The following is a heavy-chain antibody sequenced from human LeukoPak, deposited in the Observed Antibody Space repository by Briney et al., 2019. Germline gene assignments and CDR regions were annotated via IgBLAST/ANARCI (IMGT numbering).Heavy chain of an antibody. CDR3: ARGLLLDTAMVPTKYYFDY. Sequence: PSETLSLTCAVYGGSFSGYYWSWIRQPPGKGLEWIGAINHSGSTNYIPSLKSRVTISVDTSKNQFSLKLSSVTAADTAVYYGARGLLLDTAMVPTKYYFDYWGQGTLVTVSS. V-gene: IGHV4-34*01. D-gene: IGHD5-18*01. J-gene: IGHJ4*02. CDR1: GGSFSGYY. CDR2: INHSGST.